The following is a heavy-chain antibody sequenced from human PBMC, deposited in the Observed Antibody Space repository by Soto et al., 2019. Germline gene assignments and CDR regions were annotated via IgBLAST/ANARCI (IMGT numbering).Heavy chain of an antibody. J-gene: IGHJ6*02. CDR3: ARAPPYSSSWYGERYYYYGMDV. CDR2: IYYSGST. D-gene: IGHD6-13*01. Sequence: QVQLQESGPGLVKPSQTLSLTCTVSGGSISSGGYYWSWIRQHPGKGLEWIGYIYYSGSTYYNPSPQRRVTLSVDTSKNQFSLKLSSVTAADTAVYYCARAPPYSSSWYGERYYYYGMDVWGQGTTVTVSS. V-gene: IGHV4-31*03. CDR1: GGSISSGGYY.